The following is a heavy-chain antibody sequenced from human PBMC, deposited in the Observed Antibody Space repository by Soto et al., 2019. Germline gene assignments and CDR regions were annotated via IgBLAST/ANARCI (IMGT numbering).Heavy chain of an antibody. CDR2: IWYDGSNK. V-gene: IGHV3-33*01. CDR1: GFTFSRYG. D-gene: IGHD6-6*01. CDR3: AREGGGKIVEYSSSTPFDY. J-gene: IGHJ4*02. Sequence: GESLKISCAASGFTFSRYGMHWVRQAPGKGLEWVAVIWYDGSNKYYADSVKGRFTISRDNSKNTLYLQMNSLRAEDTAVYYCAREGGGKIVEYSSSTPFDYWGQGTLVTVSS.